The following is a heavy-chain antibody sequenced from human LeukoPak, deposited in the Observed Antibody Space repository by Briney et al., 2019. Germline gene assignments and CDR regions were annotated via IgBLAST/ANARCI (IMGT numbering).Heavy chain of an antibody. V-gene: IGHV1-2*04. CDR1: GYTFTGYY. D-gene: IGHD3-10*01. CDR3: ARSYYYGSGSYRPLDY. CDR2: INPNSGGT. Sequence: ASVTVSCKASGYTFTGYYMHWERQAPGQGLEWMGWINPNSGGTNYAQKFQGWVTMTRDTSISTAYMELSRLRSDDTAVYYCARSYYYGSGSYRPLDYWGQGTLVTVSS. J-gene: IGHJ4*02.